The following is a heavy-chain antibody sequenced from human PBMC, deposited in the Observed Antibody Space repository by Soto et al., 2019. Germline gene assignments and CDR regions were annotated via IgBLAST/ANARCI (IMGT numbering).Heavy chain of an antibody. CDR1: VGPISSSSCR. Sequence: QLQLLESGPGLVKPSETLSLTCTVSVGPISSSSCRWGWIRQPPGKGLEWIGTIYYSGSAYYTPSLKSRVTISVDTSTNQFSLNLSSVTAADTAVYYCARQPYTRGWYGMDVWGQGTTVTVSS. CDR3: ARQPYTRGWYGMDV. J-gene: IGHJ6*02. D-gene: IGHD6-25*01. V-gene: IGHV4-39*01. CDR2: IYYSGSA.